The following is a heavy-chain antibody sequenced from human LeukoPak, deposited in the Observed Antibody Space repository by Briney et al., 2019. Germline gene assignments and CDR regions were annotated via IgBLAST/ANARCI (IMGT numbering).Heavy chain of an antibody. CDR3: ASSPPVNRFLEWLSQNYYFDY. CDR2: INHSGST. Sequence: SETLSLTCAVYGGSFSGYYWSWIRQPPGKGLEWIGEINHSGSTNYNPSLKSRVTISVDTSKNPFSLKLSSVTAADTAVYYCASSPPVNRFLEWLSQNYYFDYWGQGTLVTVSS. V-gene: IGHV4-34*01. CDR1: GGSFSGYY. J-gene: IGHJ4*02. D-gene: IGHD3-3*01.